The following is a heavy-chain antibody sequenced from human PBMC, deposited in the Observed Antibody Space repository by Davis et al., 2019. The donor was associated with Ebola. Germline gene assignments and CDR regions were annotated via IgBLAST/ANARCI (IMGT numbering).Heavy chain of an antibody. Sequence: AASVKVSCKASGYTFTSYGISWVRQATGQGLEWMGWMNPNSGNTGYAQKFQGKITMTRNISISTAYMELNSLTSEDTAVYYCARRVGARSGFDYWGQGTLVTVSS. J-gene: IGHJ4*02. V-gene: IGHV1-8*02. D-gene: IGHD1-26*01. CDR2: MNPNSGNT. CDR3: ARRVGARSGFDY. CDR1: GYTFTSYG.